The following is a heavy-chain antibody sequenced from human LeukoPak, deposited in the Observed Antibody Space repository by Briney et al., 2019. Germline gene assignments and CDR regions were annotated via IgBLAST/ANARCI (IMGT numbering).Heavy chain of an antibody. CDR1: GGSFSGYY. CDR2: INHSGST. D-gene: IGHD3-3*01. J-gene: IGHJ5*02. V-gene: IGHV4-34*01. CDR3: ARITIFGVVGYWFDP. Sequence: SETLSLTCAVYGGSFSGYYWSWIRQPPGKGLEWIGEINHSGSTNYNPSLKSRVTISVDTSKNQFSLKLSSVTAADTAVYYCARITIFGVVGYWFDPWGQGTLVTVPS.